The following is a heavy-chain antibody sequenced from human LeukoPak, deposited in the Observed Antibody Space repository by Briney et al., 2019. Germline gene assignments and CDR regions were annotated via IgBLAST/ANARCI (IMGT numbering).Heavy chain of an antibody. V-gene: IGHV4-61*02. CDR3: AREWADTAMVTYYYYYYMDV. CDR1: GGSISSGSYY. J-gene: IGHJ6*03. CDR2: IYTSGST. Sequence: PPETLSLTCTVSGGSISSGSYYWSWIRQPAGKGLEWIGRIYTSGSTNYNPSLKSRVTISVDTSKNQFSLKLSSVTAADTAVYYCAREWADTAMVTYYYYYYMDVWGKGTTVTVSS. D-gene: IGHD5-18*01.